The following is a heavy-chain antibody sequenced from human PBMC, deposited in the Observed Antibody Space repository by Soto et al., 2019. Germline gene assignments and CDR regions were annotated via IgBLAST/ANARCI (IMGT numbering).Heavy chain of an antibody. CDR3: ARDKITGLFDY. Sequence: PSETLSLTCTVSGGSISSSSYYWGWIRQPPGKGLEWIGSIYYSGSTYYNQSLKSRVTISVDTSKNQFSLKLTSVTAADTAVYYCARDKITGLFDYWGQGTLVTVSS. CDR2: IYYSGST. D-gene: IGHD2-8*02. J-gene: IGHJ4*02. V-gene: IGHV4-39*02. CDR1: GGSISSSSYY.